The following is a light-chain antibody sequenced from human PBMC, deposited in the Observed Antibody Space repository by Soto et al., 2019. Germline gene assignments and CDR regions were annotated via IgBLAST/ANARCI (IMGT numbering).Light chain of an antibody. V-gene: IGKV3-11*01. J-gene: IGKJ2*01. CDR1: QSISYY. Sequence: EIVLTQSPATLSLSPGERATLSCRASQSISYYLAWYQQIPGQAPRLLIYDASNRATGIPARFSGTGSGTDFTLAISSLEPEDFAVYYCQQRNNWPPVYTFGQGTKLEIK. CDR3: QQRNNWPPVYT. CDR2: DAS.